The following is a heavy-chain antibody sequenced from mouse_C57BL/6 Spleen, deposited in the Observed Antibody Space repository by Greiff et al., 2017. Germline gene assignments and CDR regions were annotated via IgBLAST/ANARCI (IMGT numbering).Heavy chain of an antibody. D-gene: IGHD2-1*01. V-gene: IGHV1-81*01. CDR1: GYTFTSYG. CDR2: IYPRSGNT. CDR3: ARGDGNSAWFAY. J-gene: IGHJ3*01. Sequence: VQLQQSGAELARPGASVKLSCKASGYTFTSYGISWVKQRTGQGLEWIGEIYPRSGNTYYNEKFKGKATLTADKSSSTAYMELRSLTSEDSAVYFCARGDGNSAWFAYWGQGTLVTVSA.